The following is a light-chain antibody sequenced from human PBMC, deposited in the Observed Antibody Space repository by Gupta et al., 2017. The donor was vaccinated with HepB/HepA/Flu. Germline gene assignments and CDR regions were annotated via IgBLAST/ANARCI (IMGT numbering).Light chain of an antibody. CDR2: SAS. CDR3: RQSDRAPPFN. J-gene: IGKJ4*01. Sequence: DIQLTQSPSSLSASVGDRVTITGRASQSIRDYLNWYQQKPGQAPKLLIYSASSVQSGVPSRFSGDGSGTDFTLTIRGRQTEDFATSYGRQSDRAPPFNFGMGTKVEIK. V-gene: IGKV1-39*01. CDR1: QSIRDY.